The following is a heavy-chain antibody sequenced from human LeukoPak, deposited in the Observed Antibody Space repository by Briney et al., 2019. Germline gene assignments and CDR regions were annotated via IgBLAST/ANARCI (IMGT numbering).Heavy chain of an antibody. D-gene: IGHD3-10*01. CDR1: GCTFGDYA. V-gene: IGHV3-49*04. CDR2: SRSKAYGGTT. CDR3: TREATYYYGSGSQTQFDY. Sequence: SLRLSCTVSGCTFGDYAMSWVRQAPAKGQELVGFSRSKAYGGTTEYASSVKGSFTISRDASKSIAYLQRNMLKPETTAVYYSTREATYYYGSGSQTQFDYWGQGTLVTVSS. J-gene: IGHJ4*02.